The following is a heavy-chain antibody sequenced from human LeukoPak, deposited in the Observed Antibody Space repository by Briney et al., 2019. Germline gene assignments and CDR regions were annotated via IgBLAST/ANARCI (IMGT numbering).Heavy chain of an antibody. V-gene: IGHV1-2*02. CDR3: ARMSCSSTSCSPFDY. J-gene: IGHJ4*02. CDR1: GYTFIDYY. D-gene: IGHD2-2*01. CDR2: INPNSGGT. Sequence: ASVKVSCKASGYTFIDYYMHWVRQAPGQGLEWMGWINPNSGGTNYAQKFQGRVTMTRDTSTSTVYMELSSLRSEDTAVYYCARMSCSSTSCSPFDYWGQGTLVTVSS.